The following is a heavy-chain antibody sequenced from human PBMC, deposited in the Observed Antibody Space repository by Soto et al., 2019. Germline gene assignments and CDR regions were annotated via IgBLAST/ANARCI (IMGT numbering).Heavy chain of an antibody. V-gene: IGHV1-69*06. D-gene: IGHD6-6*01. CDR1: GGTFSSYA. Sequence: QVQLVQSGAEVKKPGSSVKVSCKASGGTFSSYAISWVRQAPGQGLEWMGGIIPIFGTANYAQKFEVRVTITADKSTSTAYMELSSLRSEDTAVYYCASVSSLRGGRYFDYWGQGTMVTVSS. CDR3: ASVSSLRGGRYFDY. CDR2: IIPIFGTA. J-gene: IGHJ4*02.